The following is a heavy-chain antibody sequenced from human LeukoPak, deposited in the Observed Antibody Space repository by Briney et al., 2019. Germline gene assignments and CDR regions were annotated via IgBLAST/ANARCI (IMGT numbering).Heavy chain of an antibody. CDR3: VKDKFGGSGSCYFDH. V-gene: IGHV3-43D*03. J-gene: IGHJ4*02. D-gene: IGHD3-10*01. CDR1: GFTFDDYA. CDR2: TSWDGGRT. Sequence: PGGSLRLSCAVSGFTFDDYAMHWVRQPPGKGLEWVSLTSWDGGRTSYADSVKGRFAISRDNSKNSLYLQMNSLRPEDTALYYCVKDKFGGSGSCYFDHWGQGTLVTVSS.